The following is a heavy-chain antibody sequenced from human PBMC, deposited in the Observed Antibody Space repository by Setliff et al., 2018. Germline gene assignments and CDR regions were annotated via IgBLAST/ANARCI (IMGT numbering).Heavy chain of an antibody. Sequence: PGGSLRLSCAASGFTFSTYWMSWARQAPGKGLEWVANIKQDGSDKYYVDSVKGRFTISRDNAKNSLYLQMNNLRAEDTAVYYCARGGYSYGYWGQGTLVTVSS. CDR1: GFTFSTYW. CDR3: ARGGYSYGY. J-gene: IGHJ4*02. D-gene: IGHD5-18*01. V-gene: IGHV3-7*04. CDR2: IKQDGSDK.